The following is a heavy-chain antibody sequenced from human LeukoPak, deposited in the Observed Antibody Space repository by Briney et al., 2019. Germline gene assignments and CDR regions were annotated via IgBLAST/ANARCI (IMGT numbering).Heavy chain of an antibody. J-gene: IGHJ5*02. Sequence: PSETLSLTCTVSGGSISSYYWSWIRQPAGKGLEWIASIYYSGSPYYIPSLKSRATISVDTSRNQFSLQLTSVTATDTAMYFCAGHLMTPAGLRWFDPWGQGILVIVSS. CDR1: GGSISSYY. V-gene: IGHV4-59*05. D-gene: IGHD2-2*01. CDR3: AGHLMTPAGLRWFDP. CDR2: IYYSGSP.